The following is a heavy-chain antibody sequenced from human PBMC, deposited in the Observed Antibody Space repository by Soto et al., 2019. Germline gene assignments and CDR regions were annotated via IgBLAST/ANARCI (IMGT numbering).Heavy chain of an antibody. J-gene: IGHJ5*02. D-gene: IGHD6-13*01. CDR1: GDSINNSHW. CDR2: PYHSGTT. V-gene: IGHV4-4*02. CDR3: AREVNSSPARGPNWFDP. Sequence: QVQLQESGPGLVQPSGTLSLTCAVSGDSINNSHWWSWVRQTPGKGLEWIGEPYHSGTTNYNPSLKTRVTISIDKSKNQFPLKMNSVTAADTAVYYCAREVNSSPARGPNWFDPWGQGTLVTVSS.